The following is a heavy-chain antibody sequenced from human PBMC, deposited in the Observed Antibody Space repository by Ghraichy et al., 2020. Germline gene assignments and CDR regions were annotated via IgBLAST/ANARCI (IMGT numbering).Heavy chain of an antibody. CDR1: GFTFSSYA. V-gene: IGHV3-23*01. CDR2: ISGSGGST. J-gene: IGHJ2*01. CDR3: AKVYPPYYDFWSGGQRHWYFDL. Sequence: LSLTCAASGFTFSSYAMSWVRQAPGKGLEWVSAISGSGGSTYYTDSVKGRFTISRDNSKNTLYLQMNSLRAEDTAVYYCAKVYPPYYDFWSGGQRHWYFDLWGRGTLVTVSS. D-gene: IGHD3-3*01.